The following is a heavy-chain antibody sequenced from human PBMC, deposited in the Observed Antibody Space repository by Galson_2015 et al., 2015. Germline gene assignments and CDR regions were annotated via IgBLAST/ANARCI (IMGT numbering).Heavy chain of an antibody. V-gene: IGHV3-74*01. J-gene: IGHJ4*02. D-gene: IGHD5-24*01. CDR2: INRDGSST. Sequence: SLRLSCAASGFTFSSYWMYWVRQAPGKGLVWVAHINRDGSSTSYADSVKGRFTISRGNAKNMLYLQMNSLRAEDTAVYYCARDPERGDGYVLDYWGRGTLVTVSS. CDR1: GFTFSSYW. CDR3: ARDPERGDGYVLDY.